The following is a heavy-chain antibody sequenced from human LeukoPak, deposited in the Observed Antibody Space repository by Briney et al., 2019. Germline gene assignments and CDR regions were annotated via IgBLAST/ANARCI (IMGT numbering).Heavy chain of an antibody. CDR1: GFTVSSNY. J-gene: IGHJ4*02. D-gene: IGHD5-18*01. CDR2: ISSSSSTI. V-gene: IGHV3-48*02. Sequence: GGSLRLSCAASGFTVSSNYMSWVRQAPGKGLEWVSYISSSSSTIYYADSVKGRFTISRDNAKNSLYLQMNSLRDEDTAVYYCARGVDTAMVTFHYWGQGTLVTVSS. CDR3: ARGVDTAMVTFHY.